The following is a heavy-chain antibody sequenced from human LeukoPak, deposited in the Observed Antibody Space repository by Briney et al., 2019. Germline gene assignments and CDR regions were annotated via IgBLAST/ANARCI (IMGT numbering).Heavy chain of an antibody. V-gene: IGHV4-59*01. Sequence: PSETLSLTCTVSGGSISSYYWSWIRQPPGKGLEWIGYIYYSGSTNYNPSLKSRVTISVDTSKNQFSLKLSSVTAADTAVYYCARHRRDYYYYYMDVWGKGTTVTVSS. CDR1: GGSISSYY. J-gene: IGHJ6*03. CDR2: IYYSGST. CDR3: ARHRRDYYYYYMDV.